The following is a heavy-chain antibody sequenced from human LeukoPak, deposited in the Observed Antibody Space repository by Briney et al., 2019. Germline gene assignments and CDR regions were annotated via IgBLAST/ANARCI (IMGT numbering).Heavy chain of an antibody. J-gene: IGHJ4*02. Sequence: GGSLRLSCAASGFTFSNYAMMWVRQAPGKGLEWVSYISGSTHTIHYADSVKGRFTISRDNSKNMLYLQMNSLRAEDTATYYCAKVQYCTSCLAEFDYWGQGTLVTISS. CDR1: GFTFSNYA. V-gene: IGHV3-23*01. D-gene: IGHD2/OR15-2a*01. CDR2: ISGSTHTI. CDR3: AKVQYCTSCLAEFDY.